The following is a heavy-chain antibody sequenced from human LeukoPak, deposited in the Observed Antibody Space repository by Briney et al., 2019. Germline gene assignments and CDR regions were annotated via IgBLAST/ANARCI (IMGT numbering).Heavy chain of an antibody. V-gene: IGHV3-23*01. CDR2: ISGSGGTT. CDR1: GFTFISYA. CDR3: ARDKHDSSGYYTPTFFDH. D-gene: IGHD3-22*01. Sequence: RGSLRLSCAGSGFTFISYAMSWVRPAPGKGLEWVSAISGSGGTTYYADSVEGRFTISRGNSKNTLYLQMNSLRDEDTAVYYCARDKHDSSGYYTPTFFDHWGQGTLVTVSS. J-gene: IGHJ4*02.